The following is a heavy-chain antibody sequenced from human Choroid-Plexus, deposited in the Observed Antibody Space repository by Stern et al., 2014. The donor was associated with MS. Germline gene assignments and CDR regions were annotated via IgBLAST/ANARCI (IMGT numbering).Heavy chain of an antibody. D-gene: IGHD5-24*01. CDR2: ISYVGSNQ. J-gene: IGHJ4*02. CDR1: GFNFNYYA. CDR3: AKDRWGDGYPIFDY. V-gene: IGHV3-30*18. Sequence: QMQLVQSGGGVVQPGRSLRLSCAASGFNFNYYAMHWVRQAPGKGLEWVASISYVGSNQNYADSVKGRFTISRGNSKNTLYLQMNSLRAADTAVYYCAKDRWGDGYPIFDYWGQGPVVTVSS.